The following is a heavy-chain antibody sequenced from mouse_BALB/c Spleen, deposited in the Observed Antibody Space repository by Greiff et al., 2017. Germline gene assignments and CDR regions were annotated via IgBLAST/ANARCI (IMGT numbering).Heavy chain of an antibody. D-gene: IGHD1-1*01. CDR2: IYPGDGDT. J-gene: IGHJ4*01. CDR1: GYTFTSYW. V-gene: IGHV1-87*01. Sequence: VQLQESGAELARPGASVKLSCEASGYTFTSYWMPWVKQRPGQGLEWVGAIYPGDGDTRYPQKFKGKATLTADKSSSTAYMQLSSLASEDSAVYYCASSSSNPYYDAMDYWGQGTTVTVSS. CDR3: ASSSSNPYYDAMDY.